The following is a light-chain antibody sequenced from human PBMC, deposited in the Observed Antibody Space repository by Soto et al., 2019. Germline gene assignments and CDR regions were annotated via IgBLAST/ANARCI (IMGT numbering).Light chain of an antibody. V-gene: IGLV2-14*01. CDR3: SSYTSSSNYV. J-gene: IGLJ1*01. Sequence: QSALPQPASVSGSPGQSITISCTGTSSDVGNYNYVSWYQQHPAKAPKLMIFEVSNRPSGISSRFSGSKSGNTASLTISGLQAEDEADYYCSSYTSSSNYVFGTGTKV. CDR2: EVS. CDR1: SSDVGNYNY.